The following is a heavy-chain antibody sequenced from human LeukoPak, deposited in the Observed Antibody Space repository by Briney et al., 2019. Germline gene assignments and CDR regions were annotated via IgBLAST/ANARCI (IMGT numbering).Heavy chain of an antibody. CDR2: IYPGDSDT. V-gene: IGHV5-51*01. J-gene: IGHJ4*02. Sequence: GESLKISCKGSGYTFTNYWIGWVRQMPGKGLEWMVIIYPGDSDTRYSPSFQGQVTISVGKSISTAYLQWSSLKASDTAMYYCARRSTGWYQDYWGQGTLVTVSS. CDR1: GYTFTNYW. CDR3: ARRSTGWYQDY. D-gene: IGHD6-19*01.